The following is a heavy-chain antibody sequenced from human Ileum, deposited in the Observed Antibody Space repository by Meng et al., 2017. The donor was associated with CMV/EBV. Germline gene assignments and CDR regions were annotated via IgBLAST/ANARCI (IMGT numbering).Heavy chain of an antibody. CDR1: GGSRSNICW. CDR2: IYDRGRT. CDR3: ATSTRYSLVD. D-gene: IGHD2-2*01. J-gene: IGHJ4*02. V-gene: IGHV4/OR15-8*01. Sequence: LTGVGSGGSRSNICWWGWCLQSSGRGLEWIAEIYDRGRTNYNPSLKSRATISLDKSKNQFSLVLSSVTAADTAVYYCATSTRYSLVDWGQGTLVTVSS.